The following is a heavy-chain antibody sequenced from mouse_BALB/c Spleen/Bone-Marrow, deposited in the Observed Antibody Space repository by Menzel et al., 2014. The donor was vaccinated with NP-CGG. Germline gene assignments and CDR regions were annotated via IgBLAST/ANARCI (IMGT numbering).Heavy chain of an antibody. V-gene: IGHV1-9*01. J-gene: IGHJ3*01. Sequence: QVHVKQSGPELMKPGASVKISCKATGYTFSSYWIEWVKQRPGHGLEWIGEILPGSGNTHYNEKFKGKATFTADTSSNTAYMQLSSLTSEDSAVYYCTRKGFACWGQGTLVTVSA. CDR1: GYTFSSYW. CDR2: ILPGSGNT. CDR3: TRKGFAC.